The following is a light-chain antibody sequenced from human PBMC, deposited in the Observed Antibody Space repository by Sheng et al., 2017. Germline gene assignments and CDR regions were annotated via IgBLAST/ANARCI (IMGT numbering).Light chain of an antibody. CDR1: QGISNY. CDR2: AAS. J-gene: IGKJ1*01. CDR3: QQYGSSPWT. V-gene: IGKV1-27*01. Sequence: DIQLTQSPSSLSASVGDRVTITCRASQGISNYLAWYQQMPGKVPKLLVYAASTLRSGVPSRFSGSGSGTDFTLTISSLQPEDVAVYYCQQYGSSPWTFGQGTKVEIK.